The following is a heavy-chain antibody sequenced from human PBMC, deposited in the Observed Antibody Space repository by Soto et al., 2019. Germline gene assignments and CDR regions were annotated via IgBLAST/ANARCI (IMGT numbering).Heavy chain of an antibody. CDR1: GFTFDDYA. CDR2: SSWNSGSI. Sequence: GGSLRLSCAASGFTFDDYAMHWVRQAPGKGLEWVSGSSWNSGSIGYADSVKGRVTISRDNAKNFLYLQMNSLRAEDTALYYCAKGTYGSGSSNWFDPWGQGTLVTVSS. CDR3: AKGTYGSGSSNWFDP. D-gene: IGHD3-10*01. V-gene: IGHV3-9*01. J-gene: IGHJ5*02.